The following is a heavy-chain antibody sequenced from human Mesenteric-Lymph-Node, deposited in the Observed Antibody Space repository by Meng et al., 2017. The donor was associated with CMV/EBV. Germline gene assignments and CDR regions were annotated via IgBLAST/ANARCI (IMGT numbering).Heavy chain of an antibody. Sequence: GESLKISCAASGFTFSSYSMKWVRQAPGKGLEWVSYISSSSSTIYYADSVKGRFTVSRDNAKNSLYLQMNSRRADDTAVYYCAKGADFHDFWSGFAYWGKGTVVTVSS. CDR1: GFTFSSYS. V-gene: IGHV3-48*04. D-gene: IGHD3-3*01. J-gene: IGHJ4*02. CDR3: AKGADFHDFWSGFAY. CDR2: ISSSSSTI.